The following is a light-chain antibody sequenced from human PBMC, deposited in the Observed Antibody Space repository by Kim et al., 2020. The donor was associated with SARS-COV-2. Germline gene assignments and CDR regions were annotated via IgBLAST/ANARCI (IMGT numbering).Light chain of an antibody. Sequence: GQKVTISCSGSSSNIGSKTATWFQQLPETAPKLLIFDNNQRPSGVPDRFSGSKSGTSASLAINGLQSEDEADYYCATWDDSLIGYVFGTGTKVTVL. J-gene: IGLJ1*01. CDR1: SSNIGSKT. V-gene: IGLV1-44*01. CDR2: DNN. CDR3: ATWDDSLIGYV.